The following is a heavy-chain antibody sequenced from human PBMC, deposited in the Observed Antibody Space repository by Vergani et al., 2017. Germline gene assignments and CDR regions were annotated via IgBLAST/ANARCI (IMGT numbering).Heavy chain of an antibody. V-gene: IGHV3-48*04. J-gene: IGHJ5*02. CDR3: AKTMVRGVIVKENWFDP. Sequence: EVQLVESGGGLVQPGGSLRLSCAASGFTFSSYSMNWVRQAPGKGLEWVSYISSSSSTIYYADSVKGRFTISRDNAKNSLYLQMNSLRAEDTAVYYCAKTMVRGVIVKENWFDPWGQGTLVTVSS. CDR2: ISSSSSTI. D-gene: IGHD3-10*01. CDR1: GFTFSSYS.